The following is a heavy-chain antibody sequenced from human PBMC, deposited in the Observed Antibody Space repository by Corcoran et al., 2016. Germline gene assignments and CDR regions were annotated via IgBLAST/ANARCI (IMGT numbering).Heavy chain of an antibody. Sequence: QVQLQESGPGLVKPSETLSLTCTVSGGSISSYYWSWIRQPPGKGLEWIGYIYYSGSTNYNPSLKSRVTISVDTSKNQFSLKLSSVTAADTAVYYWARYRQPGNWFDPWGQGTLVTVSS. J-gene: IGHJ5*02. D-gene: IGHD3-16*02. CDR3: ARYRQPGNWFDP. CDR2: IYYSGST. V-gene: IGHV4-59*01. CDR1: GGSISSYY.